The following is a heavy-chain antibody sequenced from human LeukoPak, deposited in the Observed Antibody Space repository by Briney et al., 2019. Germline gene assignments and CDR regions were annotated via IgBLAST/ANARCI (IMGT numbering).Heavy chain of an antibody. Sequence: SETLSLTCNVSGDSITGSDYYCGWMRQPPGKGLEWIANIWYSGSAYYNPSLQSRVTITVDTSKNQFSLNVKSVTDGDSAVYYCLRHAGGIILTWGQGTRVAVSS. CDR2: IWYSGSA. D-gene: IGHD1-14*01. CDR3: LRHAGGIILT. V-gene: IGHV4-39*01. CDR1: GDSITGSDYY. J-gene: IGHJ5*02.